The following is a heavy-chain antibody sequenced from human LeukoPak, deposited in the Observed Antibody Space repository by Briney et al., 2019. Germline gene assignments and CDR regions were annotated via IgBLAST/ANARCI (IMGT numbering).Heavy chain of an antibody. CDR3: ARQGFTVSYYFLDY. V-gene: IGHV4-4*07. J-gene: IGHJ4*02. D-gene: IGHD3-10*01. CDR2: VYATGST. Sequence: SETLSLTCDVSGDFFKNYWWGWVRQPPGKGLEWIGRVYATGSTRFNPSLKSRLTMSMDTSTNHLSLKLTSVTAADTAVYFCARQGFTVSYYFLDYWSQGTLVAVSS. CDR1: GDFFKNYW.